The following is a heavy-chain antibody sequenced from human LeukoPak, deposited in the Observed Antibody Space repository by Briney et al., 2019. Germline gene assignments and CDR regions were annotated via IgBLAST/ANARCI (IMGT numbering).Heavy chain of an antibody. D-gene: IGHD3-16*02. CDR2: IIPIFGTA. J-gene: IGHJ3*02. V-gene: IGHV1-69*06. Sequence: GSSVKVSCKASGGTFSSYAISWMRQAPGQGLEWMGRIIPIFGTANYAQKFQGRVTITADKSTSTAYMELSSLRSEDTAVYYCARGFIDEYAFDIWGQGTMVTVSS. CDR3: ARGFIDEYAFDI. CDR1: GGTFSSYA.